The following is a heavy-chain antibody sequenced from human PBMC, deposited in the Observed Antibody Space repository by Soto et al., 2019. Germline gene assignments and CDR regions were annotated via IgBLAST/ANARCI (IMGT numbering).Heavy chain of an antibody. Sequence: LRLSCAASGFTFSSYGMHWVRQAPGKGLEWGAVISYDGSNKYYADAVKGRFTISRDNSKNTLYLQMNSLRAEATAVYYCAKGGAPRPFDYWGQGTLVTVST. J-gene: IGHJ4*02. V-gene: IGHV3-30*18. CDR3: AKGGAPRPFDY. CDR2: ISYDGSNK. CDR1: GFTFSSYG. D-gene: IGHD6-6*01.